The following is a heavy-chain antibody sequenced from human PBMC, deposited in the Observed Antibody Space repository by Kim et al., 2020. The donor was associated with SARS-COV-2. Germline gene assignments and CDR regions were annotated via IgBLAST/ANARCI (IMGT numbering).Heavy chain of an antibody. D-gene: IGHD3-10*01. CDR2: IIPILGIA. V-gene: IGHV1-69*04. Sequence: SVKVSCKASGGTFSSYAISWVRQAPGQGLEWMGRIIPILGIANYAQKFQGRVTITADKSTSTAYMELSSLRSEDTAVYYCASRITMVRGVMSGYYGMDVWGQGTTVTVPS. CDR1: GGTFSSYA. J-gene: IGHJ6*02. CDR3: ASRITMVRGVMSGYYGMDV.